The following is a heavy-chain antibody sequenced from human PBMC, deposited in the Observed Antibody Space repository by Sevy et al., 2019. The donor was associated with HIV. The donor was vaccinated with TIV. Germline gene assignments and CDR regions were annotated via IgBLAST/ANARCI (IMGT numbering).Heavy chain of an antibody. CDR2: IFPGDSDT. CDR1: GYSFTTYW. Sequence: GESLKISCKGSGYSFTTYWIGWVRQMPGKGLEWMGIIFPGDSDTRYSHSCQRQVTISADNSISNAYLQWSSLKASDTAMYYCARARGIPHYYYGMDVWGQGTTVTVSS. J-gene: IGHJ6*02. D-gene: IGHD1-26*01. CDR3: ARARGIPHYYYGMDV. V-gene: IGHV5-51*01.